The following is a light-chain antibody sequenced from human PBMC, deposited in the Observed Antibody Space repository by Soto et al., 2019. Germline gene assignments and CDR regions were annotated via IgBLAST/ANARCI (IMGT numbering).Light chain of an antibody. J-gene: IGLJ1*01. CDR1: SSDVGSYNL. V-gene: IGLV2-23*01. CDR3: CSYAGSTTFYV. Sequence: QSALTQPASVSGSPGQAITISCTGTSSDVGSYNLVSWYQHHPGKAPKLMIFEGSKRPSGVSNRFSASKSGTTASLTISGLQAEDEADYYCCSYAGSTTFYVFGGGTKVT. CDR2: EGS.